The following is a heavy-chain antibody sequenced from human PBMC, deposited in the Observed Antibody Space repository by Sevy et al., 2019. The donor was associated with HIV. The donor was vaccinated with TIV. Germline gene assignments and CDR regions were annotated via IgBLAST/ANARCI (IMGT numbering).Heavy chain of an antibody. Sequence: GGSLRLSCAASGLTVSDNFMSWVRQAPGKGLEWVSGISGSAYSTYYADSVKGRFTISRDNSKNTLSLQMNSLRAEDTAVYYCAKESPGYNYDSSGSLDYWGQGTLVTVSS. CDR3: AKESPGYNYDSSGSLDY. V-gene: IGHV3-23*01. J-gene: IGHJ4*02. CDR2: ISGSAYST. D-gene: IGHD3-22*01. CDR1: GLTVSDNF.